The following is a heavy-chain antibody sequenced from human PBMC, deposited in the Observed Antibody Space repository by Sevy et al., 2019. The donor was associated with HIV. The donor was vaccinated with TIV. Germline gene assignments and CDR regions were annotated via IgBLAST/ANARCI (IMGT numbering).Heavy chain of an antibody. J-gene: IGHJ4*02. V-gene: IGHV3-49*04. CDR2: LKSDVYGGSV. CDR3: TRWKAAQSIFDY. Sequence: SLRLSCTASGFTFGDYCMSWVRQAPGKGLEWVAFLKSDVYGGSVDHAASVRGRFVISSDDSKTIAYLQINDLKTEDTGVYYCTRWKAAQSIFDYWGQGALVTVSS. D-gene: IGHD6-6*01. CDR1: GFTFGDYC.